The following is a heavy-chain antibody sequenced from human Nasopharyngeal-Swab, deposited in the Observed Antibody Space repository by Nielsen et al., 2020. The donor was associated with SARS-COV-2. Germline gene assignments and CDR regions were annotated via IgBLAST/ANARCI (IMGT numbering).Heavy chain of an antibody. J-gene: IGHJ4*02. D-gene: IGHD3-22*01. Sequence: SLRLSCAASGFTFDDYAMHWVRQAPGKGLEWVSGISWNSGSIGYADSVKGRFTISRDNAKNSLYLQMNSLRAEDMALYYCAKDKGAYYYDSSGPFFDYWGQGTLVTVSS. CDR3: AKDKGAYYYDSSGPFFDY. CDR2: ISWNSGSI. V-gene: IGHV3-9*03. CDR1: GFTFDDYA.